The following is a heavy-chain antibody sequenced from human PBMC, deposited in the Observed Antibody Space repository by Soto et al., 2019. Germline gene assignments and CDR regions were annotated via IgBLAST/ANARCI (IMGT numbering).Heavy chain of an antibody. J-gene: IGHJ4*02. Sequence: SETLSLTCTVSGGSISSSSYYWGWIRQPPGKGLEWIGSIYYSGSTYYNPSLKSRVTISVDTSKNQFSLKLSSVTAADTAVYYCARHLGLRYCSGGSCFGYWGQGTLVTVSS. CDR3: ARHLGLRYCSGGSCFGY. CDR2: IYYSGST. CDR1: GGSISSSSYY. D-gene: IGHD2-15*01. V-gene: IGHV4-39*01.